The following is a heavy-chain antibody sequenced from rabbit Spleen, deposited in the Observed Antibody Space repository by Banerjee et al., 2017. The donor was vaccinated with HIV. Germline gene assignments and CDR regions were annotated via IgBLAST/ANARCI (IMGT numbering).Heavy chain of an antibody. V-gene: IGHV1S45*01. CDR1: GVSLNDKDV. CDR2: INIVTGKS. D-gene: IGHD1-1*01. J-gene: IGHJ6*01. CDR3: ARDQYSGGHFMDL. Sequence: EQLEESGGGLVKPEGSLTLTCRASGVSLNDKDVMCWVRQAPGKGLEWIACINIVTGKSVYASWAKGRFTMSRTSSTTVTLQMTSLTAADTATYFCARDQYSGGHFMDLWGQGTLVTVS.